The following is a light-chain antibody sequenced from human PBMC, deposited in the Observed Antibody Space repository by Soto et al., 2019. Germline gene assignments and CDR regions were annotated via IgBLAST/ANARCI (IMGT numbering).Light chain of an antibody. CDR2: DAS. Sequence: EIVLTQSPATLSLSPGERATLSCRASQSVSSYLAWYQQKPGQAPRLLIYDASNRATGLPARLRGSGSGTAFTLTISSLEPEDFAVYYCQQRSNWPPLLTFGGGTKVEIK. CDR3: QQRSNWPPLLT. V-gene: IGKV3-11*01. J-gene: IGKJ4*01. CDR1: QSVSSY.